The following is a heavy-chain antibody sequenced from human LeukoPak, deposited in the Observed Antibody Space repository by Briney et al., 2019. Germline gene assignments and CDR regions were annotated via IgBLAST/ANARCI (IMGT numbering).Heavy chain of an antibody. J-gene: IGHJ4*02. D-gene: IGHD4-17*01. Sequence: PGGSLRLSCAASGFTFSSYAMSWVRQARGKGLEWVSAVSGSAGTTYYADSVKGRFTISRDNSKNTLYLQMNSLRAEDTAVYYCARDRGGGGDYVFHWGQGTLVTVSS. CDR2: VSGSAGTT. V-gene: IGHV3-23*01. CDR3: ARDRGGGGDYVFH. CDR1: GFTFSSYA.